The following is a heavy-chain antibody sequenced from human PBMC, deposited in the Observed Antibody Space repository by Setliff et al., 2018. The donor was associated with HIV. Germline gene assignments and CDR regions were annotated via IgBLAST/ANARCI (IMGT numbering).Heavy chain of an antibody. CDR1: ASFSSYY. D-gene: IGHD6-19*01. CDR2: ISSSGNT. V-gene: IGHV4-4*09. J-gene: IGHJ4*02. CDR3: ARLGAVAGPPEDS. Sequence: PSETLSLTCTVSASFSSYYWSWIRQPPGRGLEWIGRISSSGNTLYNPSLKSRFTLSIDTSKNQFSLRLTSVTASDTAVYYCARLGAVAGPPEDSWGQGTLVTVSS.